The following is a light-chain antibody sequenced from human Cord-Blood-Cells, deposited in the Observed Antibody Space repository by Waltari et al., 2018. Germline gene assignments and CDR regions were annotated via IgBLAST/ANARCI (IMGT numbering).Light chain of an antibody. CDR2: DAS. CDR3: QQYDNPYT. V-gene: IGKV1-33*01. J-gene: IGKJ2*01. CDR1: QGISNY. Sequence: DIQMTQSPSSLSASVGDRVTITCQASQGISNYLNWYQQKPGKAPKLLIYDASNWETGVPSRFSGSRSGTDFTFTISSQQPEDIATYYCQQYDNPYTFGQGTKLEIK.